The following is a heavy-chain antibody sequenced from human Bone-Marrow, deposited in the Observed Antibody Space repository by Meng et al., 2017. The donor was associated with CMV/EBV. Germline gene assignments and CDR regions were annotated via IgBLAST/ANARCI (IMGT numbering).Heavy chain of an antibody. J-gene: IGHJ4*02. V-gene: IGHV4-39*01. CDR2: ISYTGIT. Sequence: TCTFSGGSISSTTYHGGWIRPPPGKGLEWIGTISYTGITYYNPSLRSRLTISVDTSKTQFSLTLTSVTAADTALYYCVLYSSSSAAFWGQGALVTVSS. D-gene: IGHD6-6*01. CDR1: GGSISSTTYH. CDR3: VLYSSSSAAF.